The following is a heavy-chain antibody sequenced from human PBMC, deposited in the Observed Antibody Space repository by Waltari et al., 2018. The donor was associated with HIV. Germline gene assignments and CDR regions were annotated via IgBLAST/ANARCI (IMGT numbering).Heavy chain of an antibody. D-gene: IGHD2-21*02. CDR1: GFTFSSYS. Sequence: EVQLVESGGGLVQPGGSLRLSCAASGFTFSSYSMNWVRQAPGKGLEWVSYISSSSSTIYYADSVKGRFTISRDNAKNSLYLQMNSLRDEDTAVYYCAREAPYCGGDCSSGYYYGMDVWGQGTTVTVSS. CDR2: ISSSSSTI. J-gene: IGHJ6*02. V-gene: IGHV3-48*02. CDR3: AREAPYCGGDCSSGYYYGMDV.